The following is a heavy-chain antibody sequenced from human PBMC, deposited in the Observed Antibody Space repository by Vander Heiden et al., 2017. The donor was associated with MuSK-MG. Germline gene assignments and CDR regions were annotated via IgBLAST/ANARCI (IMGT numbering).Heavy chain of an antibody. D-gene: IGHD3-10*01. CDR3: AKEWRHDSGSYCDY. CDR2: ISGSGGST. CDR1: GFTFSSYA. V-gene: IGHV3-23*01. J-gene: IGHJ4*02. Sequence: EVQLLESGGGLVQPGGSLRLSCAAAGFTFSSYAMSWVRQAPGKGLEWVSAISGSGGSTYYADSVKGRFTISRDNSKNTLYLQMNSMRAEDTAVYYCAKEWRHDSGSYCDYWGQGTLVTVSS.